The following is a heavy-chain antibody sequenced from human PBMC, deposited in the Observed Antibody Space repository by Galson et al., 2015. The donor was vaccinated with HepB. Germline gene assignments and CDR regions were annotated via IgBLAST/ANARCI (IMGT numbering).Heavy chain of an antibody. D-gene: IGHD4/OR15-4a*01. CDR2: ISWDSGSK. CDR3: ARDIYGGIDY. J-gene: IGHJ4*02. Sequence: SLRLSCAASGFKFDFFTMHWVRQVPGKRPEWLALISWDSGSKMHADSVKGRFTIPRDNSINSLYLQMNSLRNEDTALYYCARDIYGGIDYWGQGTLVTVSS. CDR1: GFKFDFFT. V-gene: IGHV3-43*01.